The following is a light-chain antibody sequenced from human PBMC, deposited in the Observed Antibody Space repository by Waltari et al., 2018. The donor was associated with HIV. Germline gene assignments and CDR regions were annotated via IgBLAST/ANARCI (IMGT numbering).Light chain of an antibody. Sequence: SVSGSPGQSVSISCSGTTSDVGFYDYVSWYQQYPGKAPKLIIFDVNQRPSGVPERFSGSKSGNTASLTISGLQTEDEADYFCCAYAAGHVSYVFGNGTAVAVL. J-gene: IGLJ1*01. CDR1: TSDVGFYDY. CDR3: CAYAAGHVSYV. CDR2: DVN. V-gene: IGLV2-11*03.